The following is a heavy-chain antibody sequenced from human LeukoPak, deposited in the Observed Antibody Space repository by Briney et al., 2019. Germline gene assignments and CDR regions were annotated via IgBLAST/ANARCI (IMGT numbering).Heavy chain of an antibody. CDR3: AKGEAVADPYYFDY. Sequence: PGGSLRLSCAASGFSFSSYGMSWVRQAPGKGLEWVSAISGGGGSTYYTDSVRGRFTISRDNSNNTLYLQMNSLRADDTAVYYCAKGEAVADPYYFDYWGQGTLVTVSS. D-gene: IGHD6-19*01. J-gene: IGHJ4*02. CDR1: GFSFSSYG. V-gene: IGHV3-23*01. CDR2: ISGGGGST.